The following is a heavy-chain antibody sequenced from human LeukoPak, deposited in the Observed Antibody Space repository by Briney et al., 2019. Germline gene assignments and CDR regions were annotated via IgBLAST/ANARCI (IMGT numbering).Heavy chain of an antibody. J-gene: IGHJ4*02. CDR3: ARDRGSSSWYGLVFDY. D-gene: IGHD6-13*01. V-gene: IGHV6-1*01. CDR2: TYYRSKWYN. CDR1: GDSVSSNSAA. Sequence: SQTLSLTRAISGDSVSSNSAAWNWLRQSPSRGLEWLGRTYYRSKWYNDYAVSVKSRITINPDTSKNQFSLQLNSVTPEDTAVYYCARDRGSSSWYGLVFDYWGQGTLVTVSS.